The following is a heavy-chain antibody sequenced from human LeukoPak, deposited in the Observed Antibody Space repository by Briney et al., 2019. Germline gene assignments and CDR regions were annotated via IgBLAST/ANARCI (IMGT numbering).Heavy chain of an antibody. CDR2: VYYSGST. D-gene: IGHD4-23*01. Sequence: SETLSLTCTVSGGSITSRAYYWGWIRQPPGKGLEWIGSVYYSGSTYHNPSLKNRVTMSVDTSKNQFSLKLSSVTAADTAVYYCASLDYGGNYVDDWGRGTLVTVSS. CDR1: GGSITSRAYY. V-gene: IGHV4-39*07. J-gene: IGHJ4*02. CDR3: ASLDYGGNYVDD.